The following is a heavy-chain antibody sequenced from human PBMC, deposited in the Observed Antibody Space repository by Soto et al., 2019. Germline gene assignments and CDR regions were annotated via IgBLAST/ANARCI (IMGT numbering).Heavy chain of an antibody. D-gene: IGHD1-7*01. CDR2: IYYSGST. CDR1: GGSISSGDYY. J-gene: IGHJ6*02. V-gene: IGHV4-30-4*01. Sequence: SLTCTVSGGSISSGDYYWSWIRQPPGKGLEWIGYIYYSGSTYYNPSLKSRVTISVDTSKNQFSLKLSSVTAADTAVYYCAREGNYEGGMDVWGQVPKVTLSS. CDR3: AREGNYEGGMDV.